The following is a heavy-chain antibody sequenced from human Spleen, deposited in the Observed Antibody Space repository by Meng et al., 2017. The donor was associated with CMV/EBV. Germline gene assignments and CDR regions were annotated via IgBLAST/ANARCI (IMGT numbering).Heavy chain of an antibody. V-gene: IGHV3-33*08. J-gene: IGHJ4*02. CDR2: IRSDGSTK. CDR1: GFTFSKFG. CDR3: ARRAGNFDY. D-gene: IGHD6-19*01. Sequence: GESLKISCTASGFTFSKFGMHWVRQAPGKGLEWVAFIRSDGSTKYYADSVKGRFTISRDNSKNTLYVQMNSLRAEDTAVYYCARRAGNFDYWGQGTLVTVSS.